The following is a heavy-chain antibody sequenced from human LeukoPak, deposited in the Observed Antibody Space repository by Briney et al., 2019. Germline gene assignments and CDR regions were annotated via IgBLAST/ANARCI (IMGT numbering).Heavy chain of an antibody. D-gene: IGHD3-16*01. V-gene: IGHV3-74*01. CDR2: INSDGSST. CDR1: GFTFSSYW. Sequence: PGRSLRLSCAASGFTFSSYWMHWVRQAPGKGLVWVSRINSDGSSTSYADSVKGRFTISRDNAKNTLYLQMNSLRAEDTAVYYCAKSPYIASHIDFDYWGQGTLVTVSS. J-gene: IGHJ4*02. CDR3: AKSPYIASHIDFDY.